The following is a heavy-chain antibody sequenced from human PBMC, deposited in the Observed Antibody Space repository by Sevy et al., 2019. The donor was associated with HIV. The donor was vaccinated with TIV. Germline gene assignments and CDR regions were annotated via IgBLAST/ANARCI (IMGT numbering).Heavy chain of an antibody. D-gene: IGHD3-10*01. CDR1: GYTLTFYG. CDR3: ARTSSYGSGNYFDY. Sequence: ASVKVSCKASGYTLTFYGISWVRQAPKQGLEWMGWISAYSGNTNYAQSLQGRVTMTTDTSTTTAYMELRSLRFDDTAVYYCARTSSYGSGNYFDYWGQGTLVTVSS. J-gene: IGHJ4*02. CDR2: ISAYSGNT. V-gene: IGHV1-18*01.